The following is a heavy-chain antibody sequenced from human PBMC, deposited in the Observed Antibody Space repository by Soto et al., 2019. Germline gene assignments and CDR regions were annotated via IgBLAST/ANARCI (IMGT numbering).Heavy chain of an antibody. CDR2: ISWNSGRL. CDR3: VKDLGGSHWGGHFDS. D-gene: IGHD1-26*01. V-gene: IGHV3-9*01. CDR1: GFTFDDYA. J-gene: IGHJ4*02. Sequence: EVQLVESGGGLVQPGRSLRLSCAAAGFTFDDYAMHWVRQVPGEGLEWVSGISWNSGRLDYADSVQGRFTISRDNAKNSLYLKMKSLRPEDTALYFCVKDLGGSHWGGHFDSWGQGALVTVSS.